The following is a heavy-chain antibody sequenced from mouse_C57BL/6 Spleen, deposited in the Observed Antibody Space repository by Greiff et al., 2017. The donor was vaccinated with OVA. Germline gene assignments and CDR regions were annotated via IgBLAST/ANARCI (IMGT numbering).Heavy chain of an antibody. J-gene: IGHJ1*03. CDR3: ERGVGRGYFDV. CDR1: GYTFTSYW. D-gene: IGHD4-1*01. CDR2: IHPTSGST. V-gene: IGHV1-64*01. Sequence: QVQLQQPGAELVKPGASVKLSCKASGYTFTSYWMHWVKQRPGQGLEWIGMIHPTSGSTNYNEKFKSKATLTVDKSTSAAYMQLSSLTSEDSAVYDCERGVGRGYFDVWGTGTTVTVSS.